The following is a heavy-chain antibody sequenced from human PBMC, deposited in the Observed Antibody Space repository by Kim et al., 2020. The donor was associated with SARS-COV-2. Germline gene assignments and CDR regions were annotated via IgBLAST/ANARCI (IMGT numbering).Heavy chain of an antibody. CDR2: IRGNGAGT. Sequence: GGSLRLSCAASGFTFSTYAMNWVRQAPGKGLEWVSSIRGNGAGTNYADSVKGRFTISRDNSKNTLYLQMNSLRAEDTAIYYCAKDPRDFSVSRFDPWGQG. CDR3: AKDPRDFSVSRFDP. J-gene: IGHJ5*02. V-gene: IGHV3-23*01. D-gene: IGHD6-19*01. CDR1: GFTFSTYA.